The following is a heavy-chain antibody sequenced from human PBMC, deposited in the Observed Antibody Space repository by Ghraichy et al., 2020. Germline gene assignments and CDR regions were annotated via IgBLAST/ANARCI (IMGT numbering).Heavy chain of an antibody. D-gene: IGHD3-3*01. Sequence: SCAASGFTFRTYTMSWVRQAPGKGLEWVSSISSSSSYIYYADSVKGRFTISRDNAKNSLYLQMNSLRAEDTAVYYCAGRITIFGVVIIEHFYYGMDVWGQGTTVTVSS. CDR1: GFTFRTYT. V-gene: IGHV3-21*06. J-gene: IGHJ6*02. CDR2: ISSSSSYI. CDR3: AGRITIFGVVIIEHFYYGMDV.